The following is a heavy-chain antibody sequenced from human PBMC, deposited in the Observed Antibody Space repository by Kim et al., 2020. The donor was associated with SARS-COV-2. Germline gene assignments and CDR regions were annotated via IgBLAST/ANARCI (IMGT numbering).Heavy chain of an antibody. V-gene: IGHV3-13*01. J-gene: IGHJ3*01. CDR1: GFTFSSYD. CDR2: IGTAGGT. Sequence: GGSLRLSCAASGFTFSSYDMHWVRQATGKGLEWVSAIGTAGGTYYPASVKGRCTISRENAKNSLSLQRNSLRAGDTAVDYCVRGYYDSSGYYGAFDLWGQGTMVTVSS. D-gene: IGHD3-22*01. CDR3: VRGYYDSSGYYGAFDL.